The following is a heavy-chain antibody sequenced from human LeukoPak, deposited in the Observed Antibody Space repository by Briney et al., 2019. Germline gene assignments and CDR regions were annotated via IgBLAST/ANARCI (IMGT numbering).Heavy chain of an antibody. D-gene: IGHD6-19*01. CDR3: ARGLSSGWTQGDAFDI. CDR1: GFTFSSYD. V-gene: IGHV3-13*04. Sequence: GGSLRLSCAASGFTFSSYDMHWVRQATGKGLEWVSAIGTAGDTYYPGSVKGRFITSRENAKNSLYLQMNSLRAGDTAVYYCARGLSSGWTQGDAFDIWGQGTMVTVSS. J-gene: IGHJ3*02. CDR2: IGTAGDT.